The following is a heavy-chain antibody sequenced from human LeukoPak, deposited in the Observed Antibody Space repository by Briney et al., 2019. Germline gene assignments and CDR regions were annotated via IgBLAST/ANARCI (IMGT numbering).Heavy chain of an antibody. CDR1: GGSFSGYY. D-gene: IGHD6-19*01. CDR3: ARRAAGRYNNWFDP. Sequence: PSETLSLTCAVYGGSFSGYYWSWIRQPPGKGLEWIGEINHSGSTNYNPSLKSRVTISVDTSKNQSSLKLSSVTAADTAVYYCARRAAGRYNNWFDPWGQGTLVTVSS. V-gene: IGHV4-34*01. CDR2: INHSGST. J-gene: IGHJ5*02.